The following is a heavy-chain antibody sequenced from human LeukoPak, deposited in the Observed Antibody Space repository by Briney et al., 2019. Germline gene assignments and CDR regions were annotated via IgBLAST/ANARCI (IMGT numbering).Heavy chain of an antibody. V-gene: IGHV4-61*08. J-gene: IGHJ4*02. CDR1: GGSISSGGYS. CDR2: IYYSGST. CDR3: ASHLGSSEDY. Sequence: PSETLSLTCAVSGGSISSGGYSWSWIRQPPGKGLEWIGYIYYSGSTNYNPSLKSRVTISVDTSKNQFSLKLSSVTAADTAVYYCASHLGSSEDYWGQGTLVTVSS. D-gene: IGHD6-6*01.